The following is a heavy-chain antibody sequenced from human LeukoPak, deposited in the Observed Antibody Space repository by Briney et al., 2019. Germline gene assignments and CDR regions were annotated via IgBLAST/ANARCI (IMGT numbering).Heavy chain of an antibody. Sequence: ASVKVSCKVSGYTLTELSMHWVRQAPGKGLEWMGGFDPEDGETIYAQKFQGRVTMTEDTSTDTAYTELSSLRSEDTAVYYCATDRPHYGDGWFDPWGQGTLVTVSS. J-gene: IGHJ5*02. CDR3: ATDRPHYGDGWFDP. CDR1: GYTLTELS. V-gene: IGHV1-24*01. D-gene: IGHD4-17*01. CDR2: FDPEDGET.